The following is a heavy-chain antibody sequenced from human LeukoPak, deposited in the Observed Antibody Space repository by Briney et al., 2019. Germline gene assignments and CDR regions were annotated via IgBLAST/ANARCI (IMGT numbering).Heavy chain of an antibody. D-gene: IGHD2-2*01. J-gene: IGHJ4*02. CDR2: ISGSGGST. CDR3: VKASWKYQRLRDY. V-gene: IGHV3-23*01. CDR1: GFTFSSYA. Sequence: GGSLRLSCAASGFTFSSYAMSWVRQAPGKGLEWVSAISGSGGSTYYADSVKGRFTISRDNSKNTLYLQMNSLRAEDTAVYYCVKASWKYQRLRDYGGQGTLVTVSS.